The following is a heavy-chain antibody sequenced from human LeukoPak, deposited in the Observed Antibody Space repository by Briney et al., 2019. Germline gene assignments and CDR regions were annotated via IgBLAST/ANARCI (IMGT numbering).Heavy chain of an antibody. V-gene: IGHV1-69*01. D-gene: IGHD2-15*01. CDR1: GGTVSSYA. J-gene: IGHJ5*02. CDR3: AFLFRLGYCSGGSCYSRPFDP. Sequence: GASVKVSCKASGGTVSSYAISWVRQAPGQGLEWMGGIIPIVGTANYAQKFQGRVTITADESTSTAYMELSSLRSEDTAVYYCAFLFRLGYCSGGSCYSRPFDPWGQGTLVTVSS. CDR2: IIPIVGTA.